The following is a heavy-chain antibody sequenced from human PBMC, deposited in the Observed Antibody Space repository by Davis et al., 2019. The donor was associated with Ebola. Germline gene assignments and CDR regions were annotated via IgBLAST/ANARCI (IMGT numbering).Heavy chain of an antibody. V-gene: IGHV3-23*01. CDR2: ISGSGGST. D-gene: IGHD2-15*01. CDR1: GFTFCSYA. Sequence: GESLQTSCAASGFTFCSYAMSWVRQAPGKGLEWVSAISGSGGSTYYADSVKGRFTVSRDNSENTLYLQMNSLRAEDTAVYYCAKADCSGGSCYGMDVWGQGTTVTVSS. J-gene: IGHJ6*02. CDR3: AKADCSGGSCYGMDV.